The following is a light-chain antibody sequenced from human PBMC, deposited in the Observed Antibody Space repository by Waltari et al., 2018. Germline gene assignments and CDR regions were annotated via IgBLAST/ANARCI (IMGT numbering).Light chain of an antibody. CDR1: SSDVGNYNS. CDR3: SSYAGSNNKV. J-gene: IGLJ3*02. CDR2: EVS. V-gene: IGLV2-8*01. Sequence: QSALTQPPSASGSPGQSVSLSCTATSSDVGNYNSVPWYQQHPGKAPKLMIYEVSQRPSGVPDRFSGSKSGNTASLTVSGLQAEDEADYYCSSYAGSNNKVFGGGTKLTVL.